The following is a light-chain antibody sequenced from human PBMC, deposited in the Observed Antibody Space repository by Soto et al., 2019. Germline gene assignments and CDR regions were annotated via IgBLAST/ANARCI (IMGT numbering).Light chain of an antibody. J-gene: IGKJ3*01. Sequence: EIMMTQSPVTLSVSPGERATLSCRASQSVNSNLAWYQQKPGQAPRLLIYGASTRATGIPARFLGNWSGTEFTLTASSLMPEDLAVDYCQQYNNWPFTFGPGSKVDIK. CDR1: QSVNSN. V-gene: IGKV3-15*01. CDR2: GAS. CDR3: QQYNNWPFT.